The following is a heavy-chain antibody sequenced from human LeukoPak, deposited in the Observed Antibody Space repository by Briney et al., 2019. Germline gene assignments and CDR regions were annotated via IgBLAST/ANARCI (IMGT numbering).Heavy chain of an antibody. J-gene: IGHJ3*02. D-gene: IGHD2-2*02. CDR2: IYFSGST. CDR3: AREMAVAGPYTFDI. V-gene: IGHV4-4*07. CDR1: GTSINNYY. Sequence: SETLSLTCTVSGTSINNYYWSWFRQPAGKGLEWIGRIYFSGSTNYTPSLKSRITMSLDTSKNQFSLNLRFVTAADTAVYFCAREMAVAGPYTFDIWGQGTEVTVSS.